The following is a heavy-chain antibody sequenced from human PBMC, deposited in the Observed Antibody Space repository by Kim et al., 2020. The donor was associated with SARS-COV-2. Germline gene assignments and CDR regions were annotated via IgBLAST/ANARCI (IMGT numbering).Heavy chain of an antibody. CDR1: GSSFSSYA. CDR3: AKDGKAVATILLYSYDSSGYYYFDY. D-gene: IGHD3-22*01. J-gene: IGHJ4*02. V-gene: IGHV3-23*01. CDR2: ISGSGGST. Sequence: GGSLRLSCAASGSSFSSYAMSWVRQAPGKGLEWVSGISGSGGSTYYADSVKGRFTISRDKSKNTLYLQMNSLRAEDTAVYYCAKDGKAVATILLYSYDSSGYYYFDYWGQGTLVAVSS.